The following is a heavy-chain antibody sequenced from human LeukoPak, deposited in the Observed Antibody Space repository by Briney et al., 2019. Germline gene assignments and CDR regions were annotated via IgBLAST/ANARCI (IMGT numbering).Heavy chain of an antibody. Sequence: GGSLRLSCAASGFTFSSSAMSWVRQAPGKGLEWVSAISNNGGYTYYADSVQSRFTISRDNSKSTLCLQMNSLRAEDTAVYYCAKQLGYCSDGSCYFPYWGQGTLVTVSS. CDR3: AKQLGYCSDGSCYFPY. V-gene: IGHV3-23*01. J-gene: IGHJ4*02. CDR1: GFTFSSSA. CDR2: ISNNGGYT. D-gene: IGHD2-15*01.